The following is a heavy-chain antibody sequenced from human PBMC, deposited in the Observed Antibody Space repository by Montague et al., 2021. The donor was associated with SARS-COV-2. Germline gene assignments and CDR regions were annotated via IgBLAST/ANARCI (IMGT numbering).Heavy chain of an antibody. CDR2: IWYDGSNS. CDR3: AREKKEVQMDY. CDR1: GFNFSDYA. Sequence: SLRLSCAASGFNFSDYAMHWVRQAPGLALEWVAVIWYDGSNSYYADSVKGRFTISRDNSKNAVYLQMNSLTADDTAIYYCAREKKEVQMDYWGLGTLVTVSS. D-gene: IGHD5-24*01. J-gene: IGHJ4*02. V-gene: IGHV3-33*01.